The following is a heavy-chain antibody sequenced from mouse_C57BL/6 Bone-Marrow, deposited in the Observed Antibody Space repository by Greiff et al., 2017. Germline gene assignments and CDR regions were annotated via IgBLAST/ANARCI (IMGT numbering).Heavy chain of an antibody. CDR2: IHPNSGST. V-gene: IGHV1-64*01. CDR3: ARKQGRSLYAMDY. Sequence: QVQLQQPGAELVKPGASVKLSCKASGYTFTSYWMHWVKQRPGQGLEWIGMIHPNSGSTNYNEKFKSKATLTVDKSSSTAYMQLSSLTSEDSAVYYWARKQGRSLYAMDYWGQGTSVTVSS. CDR1: GYTFTSYW. J-gene: IGHJ4*01.